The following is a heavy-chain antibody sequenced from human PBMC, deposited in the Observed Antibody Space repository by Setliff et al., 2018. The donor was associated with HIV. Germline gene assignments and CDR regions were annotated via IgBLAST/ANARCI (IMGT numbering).Heavy chain of an antibody. CDR2: INPLFGKA. CDR1: GGTFSTYA. CDR3: AYGSGFYHFDS. D-gene: IGHD2-15*01. V-gene: IGHV1-69*13. J-gene: IGHJ5*01. Sequence: SVKVSCKASGGTFSTYALSWVRQAPGQGLEWMGGINPLFGKAKYAQRFQGRVTITAEESTDTAYIELIAVRSEDTAIYYCAYGSGFYHFDSWGQGTLVTVSS.